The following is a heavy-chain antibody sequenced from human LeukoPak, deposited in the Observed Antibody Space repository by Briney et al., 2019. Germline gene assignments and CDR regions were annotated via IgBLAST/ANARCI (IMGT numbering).Heavy chain of an antibody. D-gene: IGHD3-22*01. V-gene: IGHV5-51*01. J-gene: IGHJ4*02. CDR1: GYSFTSYW. CDR3: ARRVGFYYDSSGPFGY. Sequence: GESLKISCKGSGYSFTSYWIGWVRQMPGKGLEWMGIIYPGDSDTRYSPSFQGQVTISADKSISTAYLQWSSLKASDTAMYYCARRVGFYYDSSGPFGYWGQGTLVTVSS. CDR2: IYPGDSDT.